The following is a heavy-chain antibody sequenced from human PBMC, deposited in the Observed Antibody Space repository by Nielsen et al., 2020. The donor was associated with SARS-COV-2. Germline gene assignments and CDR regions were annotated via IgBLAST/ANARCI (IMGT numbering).Heavy chain of an antibody. V-gene: IGHV4-4*02. Sequence: SETLSLTCAVSGDSVSSHDWWTWVRQSPGQGLEWIGEVSHSGSTNYNPSLRSRVTLSMDKSRNQFSLKMTAVTAADTADYFCARGDLVVVPSPLLGLGPIFYSFYLDVWGKGTTVIVSS. CDR1: GDSVSSHDW. CDR3: ARGDLVVVPSPLLGLGPIFYSFYLDV. D-gene: IGHD2-2*02. J-gene: IGHJ6*03. CDR2: VSHSGST.